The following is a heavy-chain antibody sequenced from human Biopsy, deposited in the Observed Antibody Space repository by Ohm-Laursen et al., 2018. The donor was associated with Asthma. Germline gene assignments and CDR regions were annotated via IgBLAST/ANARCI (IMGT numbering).Heavy chain of an antibody. J-gene: IGHJ6*02. Sequence: SSVKVSCKASGYTFNSAGITWVRQAPGQGLEWMGWISVYNGNTKVAQKLQDRVTMITDTSTSTAYMELRSLRSDDTAVYFCARAVDYSHYYGIDVWGQGTTVTVS. V-gene: IGHV1-18*01. CDR1: GYTFNSAG. CDR2: ISVYNGNT. D-gene: IGHD3-10*01. CDR3: ARAVDYSHYYGIDV.